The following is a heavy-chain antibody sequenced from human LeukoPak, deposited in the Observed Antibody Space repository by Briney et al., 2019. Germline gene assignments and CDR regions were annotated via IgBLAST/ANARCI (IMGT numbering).Heavy chain of an antibody. D-gene: IGHD3-22*01. CDR2: IYYNGSNK. Sequence: GRSLRLSCAASGFTFSSYGMHWVRQAPGKGLGGVPLIYYNGSNKYYADSVKGRFTISRDNSKNTLYLQMNSLRAEDTAVYYCAKDSVYDYYDSSGSFDYWGQGTLVTVSS. CDR3: AKDSVYDYYDSSGSFDY. CDR1: GFTFSSYG. V-gene: IGHV3-30*18. J-gene: IGHJ4*02.